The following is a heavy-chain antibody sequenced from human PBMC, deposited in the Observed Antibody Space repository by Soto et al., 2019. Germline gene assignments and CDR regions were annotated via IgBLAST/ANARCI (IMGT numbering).Heavy chain of an antibody. CDR1: GYIFASHG. J-gene: IGHJ6*02. Sequence: ASVKVSCKASGYIFASHGISWVRQAPGQGPEWMGWISARDTNYAQKFQDRVTMTTDTSTDTAYMELGSLRSDDTAVYFCARDTALPTSLRDDFFYFCMDVWGRGTTVTVSS. CDR2: ISARDT. V-gene: IGHV1-18*04. D-gene: IGHD3-3*01. CDR3: ARDTALPTSLRDDFFYFCMDV.